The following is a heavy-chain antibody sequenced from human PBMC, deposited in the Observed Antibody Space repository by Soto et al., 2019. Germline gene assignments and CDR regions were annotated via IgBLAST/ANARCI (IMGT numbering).Heavy chain of an antibody. CDR2: IYYSGST. D-gene: IGHD2-21*02. CDR1: GGSISSGGYY. J-gene: IGHJ4*02. CDR3: ARVRRVTDQKYYFDY. V-gene: IGHV4-31*03. Sequence: LSLTCTVSGGSISSGGYYWSWIRQHPGKGLEWIGYIYYSGSTYYNPSLKSRVTISVDTSKNQFSLKLSSVTAADTAVYYCARVRRVTDQKYYFDYWGQGTLVTVSS.